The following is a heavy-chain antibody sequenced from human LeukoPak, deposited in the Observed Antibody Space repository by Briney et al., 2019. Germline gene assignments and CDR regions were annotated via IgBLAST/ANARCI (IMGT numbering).Heavy chain of an antibody. Sequence: GGSLRLSCAASGFTFAGYAMNWVRQAPGKGLEWVSGISSGGSTYYADSVKGRFTISRDNSKNTLYLQMNSLRTEDTAVYYCANNLWFGDNGDPFDYWGQGTLVTVSS. V-gene: IGHV3-23*01. D-gene: IGHD3-10*01. CDR2: ISSGGST. CDR3: ANNLWFGDNGDPFDY. J-gene: IGHJ4*02. CDR1: GFTFAGYA.